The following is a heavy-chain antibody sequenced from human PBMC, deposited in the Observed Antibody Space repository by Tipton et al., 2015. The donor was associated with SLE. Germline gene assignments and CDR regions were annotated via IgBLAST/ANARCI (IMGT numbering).Heavy chain of an antibody. V-gene: IGHV4-31*03. CDR1: GGSIRSDDYY. CDR3: ARDPGGFGDY. CDR2: INYGGST. J-gene: IGHJ4*02. Sequence: TLSLTCTVSGGSIRSDDYYWTWIRQHPGKGLEWIGHINYGGSTYYKPSLMSRVTISVDTSKNQLSLKLRSVAAADTAVYYCARDPGGFGDYWGQGSVVTVSS. D-gene: IGHD3-10*01.